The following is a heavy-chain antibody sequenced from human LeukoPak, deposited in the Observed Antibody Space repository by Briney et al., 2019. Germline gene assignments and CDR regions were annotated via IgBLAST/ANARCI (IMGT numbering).Heavy chain of an antibody. CDR3: ARGVTDVWGSYRYSLGDY. J-gene: IGHJ4*02. CDR2: ISAYNGNT. Sequence: ASVKVSCKASGYTFTSYGISWVRQAPGQGLEWMGWISAYNGNTNYAQKFQGRVTMTRNTSISTAYMELSSLRSEDTAVYYCARGVTDVWGSYRYSLGDYWGQGTLVTVSS. V-gene: IGHV1-18*01. D-gene: IGHD3-16*02. CDR1: GYTFTSYG.